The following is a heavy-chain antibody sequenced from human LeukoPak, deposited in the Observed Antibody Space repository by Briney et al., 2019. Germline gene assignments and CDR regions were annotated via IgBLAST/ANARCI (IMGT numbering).Heavy chain of an antibody. V-gene: IGHV3-23*01. D-gene: IGHD4-17*01. CDR1: GFTFSSYA. CDR3: AKESGGDYDWLDP. Sequence: GGSLRLSCAAAGFTFSSYAMSWVRQAPGKGPEWVSAISGSGGSTYYADSVKGRFTISRDNSNNTLYLQMNSLRAEDTAVYYCAKESGGDYDWLDPWGQGTLVTVSS. J-gene: IGHJ5*02. CDR2: ISGSGGST.